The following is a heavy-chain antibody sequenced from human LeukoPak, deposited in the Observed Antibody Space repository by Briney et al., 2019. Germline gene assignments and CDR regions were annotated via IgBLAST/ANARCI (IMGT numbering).Heavy chain of an antibody. V-gene: IGHV3-48*03. Sequence: GGSLRLSCAASGFTFSSYEMNWVRRAPGKGLEWVSYISSSGSTIYYADSVKGRFTISRDNAKNSLYLQMNSLRAEDTAVYYCARQIARGFFAWGQGTLVTVSS. CDR2: ISSSGSTI. CDR1: GFTFSSYE. J-gene: IGHJ5*02. D-gene: IGHD2/OR15-2a*01. CDR3: ARQIARGFFA.